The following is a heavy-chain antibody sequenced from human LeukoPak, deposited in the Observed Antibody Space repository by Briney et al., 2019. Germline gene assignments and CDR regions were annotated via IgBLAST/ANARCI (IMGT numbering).Heavy chain of an antibody. V-gene: IGHV3-30*18. J-gene: IGHJ4*02. CDR1: GFTFSSYG. CDR3: AKVRTGTTYYFDY. Sequence: PGRSLRLSCAASGFTFSSYGMHWVRQAPGKGLEWVAVISYDGSNKYFADSVKGRFTISRDNSKNTLYLQMNSLRAEDTAVYYCAKVRTGTTYYFDYWGQGTLVTVSS. CDR2: ISYDGSNK. D-gene: IGHD1-1*01.